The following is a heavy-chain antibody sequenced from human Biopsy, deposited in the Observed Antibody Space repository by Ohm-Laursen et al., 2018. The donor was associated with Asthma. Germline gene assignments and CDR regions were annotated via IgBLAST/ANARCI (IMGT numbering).Heavy chain of an antibody. D-gene: IGHD7-27*01. CDR1: GFAVSRDY. V-gene: IGHV3-48*04. CDR3: ARDAPTGGYIDY. CDR2: VSWNSGSI. J-gene: IGHJ4*02. Sequence: SLRLSCAAPGFAVSRDYMFWVRQAPGKGLEWVSGVSWNSGSIDYADSVKGRFTISRDNPRNSLYLQMNSLRAEDTAVYYCARDAPTGGYIDYWGLGTLVTVSS.